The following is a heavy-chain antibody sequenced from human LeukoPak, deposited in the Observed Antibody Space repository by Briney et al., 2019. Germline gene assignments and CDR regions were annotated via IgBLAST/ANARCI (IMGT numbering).Heavy chain of an antibody. CDR3: ARERAVQGYCSGGRCYINDY. D-gene: IGHD2-15*01. CDR1: GYNFSGYY. V-gene: IGHV1-2*06. CDR2: INPNSGGT. Sequence: ASVKVSCKASGYNFSGYYMHWVRQAPGQGLEWMGRINPNSGGTNYAQKFQGRVTMTRDTSISTAYMELTRLTSDDTAVYYCARERAVQGYCSGGRCYINDYWGQGTLVTVSS. J-gene: IGHJ4*02.